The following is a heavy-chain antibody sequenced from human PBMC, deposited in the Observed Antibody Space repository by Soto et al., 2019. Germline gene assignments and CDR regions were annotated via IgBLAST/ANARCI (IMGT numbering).Heavy chain of an antibody. CDR2: INHSGST. CDR1: GGSFIGYY. Sequence: SETLSLTCAVYGGSFIGYYWSWIRQPPGKGLEWIGEINHSGSTNYNPSLKSRVTISVDTSKNQFSLKLSSVTAADTAVYYCARLRGYSYGYYYYGMDVWGQGTTVTV. J-gene: IGHJ6*02. CDR3: ARLRGYSYGYYYYGMDV. D-gene: IGHD5-18*01. V-gene: IGHV4-34*01.